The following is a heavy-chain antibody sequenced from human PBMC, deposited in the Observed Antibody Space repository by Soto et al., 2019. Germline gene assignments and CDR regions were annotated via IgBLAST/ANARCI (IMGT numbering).Heavy chain of an antibody. CDR1: GYTFTSYG. D-gene: IGHD6-19*01. CDR3: ARETMAGRTGFDY. CDR2: VSGYNGNT. J-gene: IGHJ4*02. V-gene: IGHV1-18*01. Sequence: QVQLVQSGAEVKKPGASVKVSCKASGYTFTSYGISWVRQAPGQGLEWMGWVSGYNGNTNYAQMHQGRVTMTTATSTITAYMELRSLRSDDTAVYYCARETMAGRTGFDYWGQGTLVTVSS.